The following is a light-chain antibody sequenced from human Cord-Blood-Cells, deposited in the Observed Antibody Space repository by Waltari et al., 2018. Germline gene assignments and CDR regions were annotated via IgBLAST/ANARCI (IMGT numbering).Light chain of an antibody. CDR1: QSVSSN. V-gene: IGKV3-15*01. J-gene: IGKJ4*01. CDR3: QQYNNWPPLT. Sequence: EIVMPQSPATLSVSPRERATLSCRASQSVSSNLAWYQQKPGQAPRLLIYGASTRATGIPARFSGSGSGTEFTLTISSLQSEDFAVYYCQQYNNWPPLTFGGGTKVEIK. CDR2: GAS.